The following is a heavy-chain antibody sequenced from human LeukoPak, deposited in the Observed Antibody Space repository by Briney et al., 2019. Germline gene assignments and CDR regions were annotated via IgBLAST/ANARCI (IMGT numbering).Heavy chain of an antibody. CDR3: AKATAGVEATTGFDS. CDR2: IYISGNP. CDR1: GGSISMSY. J-gene: IGHJ5*01. D-gene: IGHD1-26*01. V-gene: IGHV4-4*07. Sequence: PSEPLSLTCTVSGGSISMSYWNWIRQPAGKGLEWIGRIYISGNPKYNPSLKSRATMSVDTSKNHFSLKLRSVTAADTAVYYCAKATAGVEATTGFDSWGHGTLVTVAS.